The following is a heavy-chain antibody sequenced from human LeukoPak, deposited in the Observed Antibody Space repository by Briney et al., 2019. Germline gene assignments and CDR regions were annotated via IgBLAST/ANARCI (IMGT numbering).Heavy chain of an antibody. CDR3: ATTWYYDSSGYYR. CDR2: ISAYNGNT. D-gene: IGHD3-22*01. J-gene: IGHJ4*02. V-gene: IGHV1-18*01. CDR1: GYTFTSYG. Sequence: GASVKVSCKASGYTFTSYGISWVRQAPGQGLEWMGWISAYNGNTNYAQKLQGRVTMTTDTSTSTAYMELSSLRSEDTAVYYCATTWYYDSSGYYRWGQGTLVTVSS.